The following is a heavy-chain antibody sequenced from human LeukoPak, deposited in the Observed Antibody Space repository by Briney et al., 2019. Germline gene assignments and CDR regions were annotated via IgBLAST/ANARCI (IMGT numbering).Heavy chain of an antibody. V-gene: IGHV3-23*01. CDR3: AKAGGSNPPYDY. D-gene: IGHD4-23*01. CDR2: IGRRGDNT. Sequence: PGGSLRLSCAASGFTFSSYAMSWVRQAPGKGLEWVSGIGRRGDNTYYADSVKGHFTISRDNSKNTLYLQMNSLRDEDTAMYYCAKAGGSNPPYDYWGQGTLVTVSS. CDR1: GFTFSSYA. J-gene: IGHJ4*02.